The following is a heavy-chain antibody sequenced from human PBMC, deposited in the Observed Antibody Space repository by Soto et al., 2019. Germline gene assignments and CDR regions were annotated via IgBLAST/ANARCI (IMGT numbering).Heavy chain of an antibody. V-gene: IGHV3-30-3*01. CDR2: ISYDGSNK. D-gene: IGHD3-22*01. CDR1: GFTFSSYA. Sequence: QVQLVESGGGVVQPGRSLRLSCAASGFTFSSYAMHWVRQAPGKGLEWVAVISYDGSNKYYADSVKGRFTISRDNSKNTLYLQMNSLRAEDTAVYYCARVRLGYYYDSSGYYTDAFDIWGQGTMVTVSS. CDR3: ARVRLGYYYDSSGYYTDAFDI. J-gene: IGHJ3*02.